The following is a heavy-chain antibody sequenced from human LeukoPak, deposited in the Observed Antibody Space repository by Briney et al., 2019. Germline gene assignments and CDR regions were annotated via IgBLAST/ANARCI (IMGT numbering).Heavy chain of an antibody. CDR3: AKTALAVPGIVPVESELDY. V-gene: IGHV3-23*01. CDR1: GFIFSSYA. Sequence: GGSLRLSCAASGFIFSSYAMSWVRLAPGKGLEWISVISGSGGRTDYADPVKGRFTISRDNSKNTLYLQMNSLRAEDTAVYYCAKTALAVPGIVPVESELDYWGQGTLVTVSS. J-gene: IGHJ4*02. D-gene: IGHD6-19*01. CDR2: ISGSGGRT.